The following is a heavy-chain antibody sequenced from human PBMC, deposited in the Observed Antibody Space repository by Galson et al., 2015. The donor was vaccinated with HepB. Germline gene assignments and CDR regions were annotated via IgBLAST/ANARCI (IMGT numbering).Heavy chain of an antibody. D-gene: IGHD3-10*01. CDR1: GYTFTSYG. CDR2: ISAYNGNT. V-gene: IGHV1-18*04. J-gene: IGHJ6*02. CDR3: ARDGPYYGSGGPTMGYYYGMDV. Sequence: SVKVSCKASGYTFTSYGISWVRQAPGQGLEWMGWISAYNGNTNYAQKLQGRVTMTTDTSTSTAYMELRSLRSDDTAVYYCARDGPYYGSGGPTMGYYYGMDVWGQGTTVTVSS.